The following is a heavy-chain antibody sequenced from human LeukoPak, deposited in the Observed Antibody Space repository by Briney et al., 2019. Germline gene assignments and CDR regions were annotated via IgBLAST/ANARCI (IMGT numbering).Heavy chain of an antibody. CDR3: AKEGRSLQTY. V-gene: IGHV3-7*03. J-gene: IGHJ4*02. CDR2: IKEDGTET. CDR1: GFMFSSNW. Sequence: GGSLRLSWAASGFMFSSNWMSWVRLAPGKGLEWVGNIKEDGTETYYVASVKGRFTIHRENAKPSLSLQMNSLRVQDTAVYYCAKEGRSLQTYWGQGTLVTVYS. D-gene: IGHD5-24*01.